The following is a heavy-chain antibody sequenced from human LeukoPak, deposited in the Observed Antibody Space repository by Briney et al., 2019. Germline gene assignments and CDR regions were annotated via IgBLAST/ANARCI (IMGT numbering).Heavy chain of an antibody. CDR2: IYYSGST. J-gene: IGHJ4*02. V-gene: IGHV4-59*11. CDR1: GGSISSHY. Sequence: SETLSLTCTVSGGSISSHYWSWIRQPPGKGLEWIGYIYYSGSTNYNPSLKSRVTISVDTSKNQFSLKLSSVTAADTAVYYCARGEGCSTSCYFRDVYFDYWGQGTLVTVSS. D-gene: IGHD2-2*01. CDR3: ARGEGCSTSCYFRDVYFDY.